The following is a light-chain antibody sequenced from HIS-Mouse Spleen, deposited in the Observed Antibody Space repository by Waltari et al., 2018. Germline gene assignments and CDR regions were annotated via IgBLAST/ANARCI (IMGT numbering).Light chain of an antibody. J-gene: IGLJ2*01. CDR3: YSTDSSGNHRV. CDR1: ALPQKY. CDR2: EDS. V-gene: IGLV3-10*01. Sequence: SYELTPPPSVSVSPGQTARISSAGDALPQKYAYCYQQKSGQPHVLVIYEDSKRPPGIPERFSGSSSGTMATLTISGAQVEDEADYYCYSTDSSGNHRVLGGGTKLTVL.